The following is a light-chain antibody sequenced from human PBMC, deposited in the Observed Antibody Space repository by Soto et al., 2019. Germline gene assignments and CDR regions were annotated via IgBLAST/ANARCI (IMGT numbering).Light chain of an antibody. V-gene: IGKV3-15*01. CDR1: QSVNSN. CDR2: GAS. J-gene: IGKJ2*01. Sequence: EIVMTQSPATLSVSPGERATLSCRASQSVNSNLAWYQQKPGQAPRLLIFGASTRATGIPARFSGSGSGTEFTLTISSLQSEDFAVYYCQQYNKWPPYTFGQGTKVDIK. CDR3: QQYNKWPPYT.